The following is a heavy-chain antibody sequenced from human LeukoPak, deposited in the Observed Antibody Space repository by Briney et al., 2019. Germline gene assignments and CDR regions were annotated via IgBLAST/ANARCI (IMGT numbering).Heavy chain of an antibody. CDR3: ARVSGRFTWYFDL. CDR2: ISHSGST. Sequence: SETLSLTCTVSGYSISSGYYWGWIRQPPGKGLEWIGEISHSGSTNYNPSLKSRVTISVDTSKNQFSLKLSSVTAADTAVYYCARVSGRFTWYFDLWGRGTMVTVSS. V-gene: IGHV4-38-2*02. CDR1: GYSISSGYY. J-gene: IGHJ2*01.